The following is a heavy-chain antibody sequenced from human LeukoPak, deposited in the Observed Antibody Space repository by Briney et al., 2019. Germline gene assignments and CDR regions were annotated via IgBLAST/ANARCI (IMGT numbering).Heavy chain of an antibody. V-gene: IGHV3-74*01. J-gene: IGHJ4*02. CDR1: GFTFSSYW. Sequence: GGSLRLSCAASGFTFSSYWMHWVRQAPGKGLVWVSRVNNDGSSTTYADSVKGRFTISRDNAKNTIYLQMNSLRAEDTAVYYRARGGWGTGTDYWGQGTLVTVSS. D-gene: IGHD1-1*01. CDR2: VNNDGSST. CDR3: ARGGWGTGTDY.